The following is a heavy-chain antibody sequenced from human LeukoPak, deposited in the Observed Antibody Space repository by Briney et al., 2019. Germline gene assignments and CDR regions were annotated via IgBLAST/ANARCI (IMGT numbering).Heavy chain of an antibody. Sequence: ASVKVSCKASGYTFTSYAMHWVRQAPGQRLEWMGWINAGNGNTKYSQKFQGRVTITADESTSTAYMELSSLRSEDTAVYYCARVFLATGYYFDYWGQGTLVTVSS. V-gene: IGHV1-3*01. CDR3: ARVFLATGYYFDY. CDR1: GYTFTSYA. D-gene: IGHD1-26*01. J-gene: IGHJ4*02. CDR2: INAGNGNT.